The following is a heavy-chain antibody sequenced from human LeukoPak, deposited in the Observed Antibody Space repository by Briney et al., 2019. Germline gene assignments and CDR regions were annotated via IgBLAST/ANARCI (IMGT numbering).Heavy chain of an antibody. V-gene: IGHV3-9*01. CDR2: ISWNRGSI. CDR1: GFTFDDYA. J-gene: IGHJ3*02. D-gene: IGHD5-18*01. Sequence: GGSLRLFCAASGFTFDDYAMHWVRQAPGKGLEWVSGISWNRGSIGYADSVKGRFTISRDNAKNSLYLQMNSLRAENTALYYCAKDFRGYSYGDDAFDIWGQGTMVTVSS. CDR3: AKDFRGYSYGDDAFDI.